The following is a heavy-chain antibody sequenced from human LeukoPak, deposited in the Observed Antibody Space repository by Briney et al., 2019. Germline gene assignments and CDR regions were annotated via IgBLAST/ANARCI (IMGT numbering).Heavy chain of an antibody. V-gene: IGHV4-30-4*01. CDR3: ARVPLYCSSTSCSTGRWFDP. D-gene: IGHD2-2*01. J-gene: IGHJ5*02. CDR1: GGSFSGYY. Sequence: SETLSLTCAVYGGSFSGYYWSWIRQPPGKGLEWIGYIYYSGSTYYNPSLKSRVTISVDTSKNQFSLKLSSVTAADTAVYYCARVPLYCSSTSCSTGRWFDPWGQGTLVTVSS. CDR2: IYYSGST.